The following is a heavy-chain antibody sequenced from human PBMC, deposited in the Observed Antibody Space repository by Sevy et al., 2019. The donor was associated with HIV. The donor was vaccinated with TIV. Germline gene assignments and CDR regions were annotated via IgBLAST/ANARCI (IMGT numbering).Heavy chain of an antibody. CDR2: ISYDGSSE. CDR3: ARDLRPNYWYFDV. Sequence: GGSLRLSCAASGFTFTNYALHWIRQAPGKGLEWVAIISYDGSSEYYADSVKGRFTISRDNSKNTLYLQMNSLRPDDTAVYYCARDLRPNYWYFDVWGRGTLLTVSS. V-gene: IGHV3-30-3*01. CDR1: GFTFTNYA. J-gene: IGHJ2*01.